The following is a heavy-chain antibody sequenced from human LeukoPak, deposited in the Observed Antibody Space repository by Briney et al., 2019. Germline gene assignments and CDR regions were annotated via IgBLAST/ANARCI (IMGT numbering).Heavy chain of an antibody. V-gene: IGHV3-11*01. Sequence: GGSLRLSCAASGFTFSDYYMSWIRQAPGKGLEWVSYISSSGSTIYYADSVKGRFTTSRDNAKNSLYLQMNSLRAEDTAVYYCARDQARALRFLEWLPPPMDVWGKGTTVTVSS. CDR1: GFTFSDYY. J-gene: IGHJ6*03. CDR2: ISSSGSTI. CDR3: ARDQARALRFLEWLPPPMDV. D-gene: IGHD3-3*01.